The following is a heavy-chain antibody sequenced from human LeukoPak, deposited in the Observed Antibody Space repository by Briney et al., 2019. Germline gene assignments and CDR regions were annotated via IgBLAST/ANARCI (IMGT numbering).Heavy chain of an antibody. V-gene: IGHV3-23*01. CDR1: GFTFSQQY. CDR3: AKETSVAGVYYFDY. D-gene: IGHD6-19*01. Sequence: GGSLRLSCAASGFTFSQQYMTWVRQAPGEGLEWVSAISVSGDNTYYADSVKGRFTISRDSSKNTLYLQMNSLRVEDTAVYYCAKETSVAGVYYFDYWGQGTLVTVSS. J-gene: IGHJ4*02. CDR2: ISVSGDNT.